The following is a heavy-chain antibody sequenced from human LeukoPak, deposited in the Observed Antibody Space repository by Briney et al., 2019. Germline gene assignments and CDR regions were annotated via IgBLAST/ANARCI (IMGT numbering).Heavy chain of an antibody. CDR3: ARLRRGLGNAFDI. Sequence: GGSLRIYCAAPGFTLSNYDIHWVRQAPGKGLAWVSGIGTSVDTSYPGSVKGRFTISRENAKNSLYLQMSSLSAGDTALYYCARLRRGLGNAFDIWGQGTMVTVFS. CDR2: IGTSVDT. V-gene: IGHV3-13*04. J-gene: IGHJ3*02. CDR1: GFTLSNYD. D-gene: IGHD3-16*01.